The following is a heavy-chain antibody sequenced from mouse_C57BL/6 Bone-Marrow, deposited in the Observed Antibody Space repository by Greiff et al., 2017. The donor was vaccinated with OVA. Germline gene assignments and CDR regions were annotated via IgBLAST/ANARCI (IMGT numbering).Heavy chain of an antibody. CDR3: TGFITTVASRVGPPFAY. CDR1: GFTFSDAW. J-gene: IGHJ3*01. D-gene: IGHD1-1*01. CDR2: IRNKANNHAT. Sequence: DVMLVESGGGLVQPGGSMKLSCAASGFTFSDAWMDWVRQSPEKGLEWVAEIRNKANNHATYYAESVKGRFTISRDDSKSSVYLQMNSLRAEDTGIYYCTGFITTVASRVGPPFAYWGQGTLVTVSA. V-gene: IGHV6-6*01.